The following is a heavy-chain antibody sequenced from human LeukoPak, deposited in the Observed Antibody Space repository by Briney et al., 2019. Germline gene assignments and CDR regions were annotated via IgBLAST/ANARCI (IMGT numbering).Heavy chain of an antibody. Sequence: SETLSLTCAVYGASFSGYYWSWIRQPPGKGLEWIGEINHSGSTNYNPSLKSRVTISVDTSKNQFSLKLSFVTAADTAVYYCASESSGRGFDYWGQGTLVTVSS. CDR2: INHSGST. CDR1: GASFSGYY. J-gene: IGHJ4*02. V-gene: IGHV4-34*01. D-gene: IGHD3-10*01. CDR3: ASESSGRGFDY.